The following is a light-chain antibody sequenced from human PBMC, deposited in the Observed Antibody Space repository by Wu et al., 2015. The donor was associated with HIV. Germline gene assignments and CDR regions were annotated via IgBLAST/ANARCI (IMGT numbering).Light chain of an antibody. V-gene: IGKV3-11*01. Sequence: EIVLTQSPATLSLSPGERATLSCRASQSVSSYLAWYQQKPGQAPRLLISDASYRATGIPARFSGSGSGTDSTLTISSLEPEDFAVYYCQQRSNSWTFGQGTKGGNQT. J-gene: IGKJ1*01. CDR2: DAS. CDR3: QQRSNSWT. CDR1: QSVSSY.